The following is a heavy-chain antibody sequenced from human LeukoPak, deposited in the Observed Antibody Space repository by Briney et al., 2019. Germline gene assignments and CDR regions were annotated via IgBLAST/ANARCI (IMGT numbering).Heavy chain of an antibody. CDR2: INPNSGAT. CDR3: WRAEPVEVALPRYFDF. J-gene: IGHJ4*02. V-gene: IGHV1-2*02. CDR1: GYTFTSHD. Sequence: ASLKLSCKASGYTFTSHDMNWVRQAPGQGLEWVGWINPNSGATNYAQTVQGRVTMTRDKAISTVYMEMISLRSDDTAVYYCWRAEPVEVALPRYFDFWGEGPLVSVPS. D-gene: IGHD1-14*01.